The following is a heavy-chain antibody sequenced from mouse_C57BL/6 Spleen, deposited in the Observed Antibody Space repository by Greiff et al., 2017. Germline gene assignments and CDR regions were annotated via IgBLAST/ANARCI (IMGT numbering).Heavy chain of an antibody. CDR1: GFNINDYY. CDR2: IDPEDGDT. CDR3: TTGLLLRAFAY. D-gene: IGHD1-1*01. J-gene: IGHJ3*01. Sequence: EVQLQQSGAELVRPGASVKLSCTASGFNINDYYMHWVKQRPEQGLEWIGRIDPEDGDTEYAPKFQGKATMTADTSSNTAYLQLSSLTSEDTAVYYCTTGLLLRAFAYWGQGTLVTVSA. V-gene: IGHV14-1*01.